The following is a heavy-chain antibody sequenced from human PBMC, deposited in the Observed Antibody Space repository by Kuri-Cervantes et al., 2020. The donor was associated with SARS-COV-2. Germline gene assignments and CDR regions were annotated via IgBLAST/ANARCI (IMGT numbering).Heavy chain of an antibody. CDR2: INPNSGGT. V-gene: IGHV1-2*02. J-gene: IGHJ6*03. CDR3: ARAGNVLMVYAIAYYMDV. Sequence: ASVKVSCKASGYTFTGYYMHWVRQAPGQGLEWMGWINPNSGGTNYAQKFQGRVTMTRDTSISTAYMELSRLRAEDTAVYYCARAGNVLMVYAIAYYMDVWGKGTTVTVSS. CDR1: GYTFTGYY. D-gene: IGHD2-8*01.